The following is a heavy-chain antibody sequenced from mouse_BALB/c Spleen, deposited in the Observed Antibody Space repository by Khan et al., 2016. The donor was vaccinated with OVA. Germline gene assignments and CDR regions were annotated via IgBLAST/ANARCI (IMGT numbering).Heavy chain of an antibody. D-gene: IGHD1-2*01. CDR1: GFNIKDTY. CDR2: IDPANGNT. J-gene: IGHJ4*01. CDR3: AYSLLLYAMDY. V-gene: IGHV14-3*02. Sequence: VQLKESGAELMKLGASVKLSCTVPGFNIKDTYMHWVKQRPEQGLEWIGRIDPANGNTKYDPNFQGKATITADTSSNTAYLQLSSLTSEDTAAYYYAYSLLLYAMDYWGQGTSVTVSS.